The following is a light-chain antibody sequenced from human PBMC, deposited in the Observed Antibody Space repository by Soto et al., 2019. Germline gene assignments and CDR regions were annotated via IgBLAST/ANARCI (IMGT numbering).Light chain of an antibody. V-gene: IGKV1-5*03. Sequence: DIQMTQSPSTLSASVGDRVTITCRASQSISSWLAWYQQKPGKAPKLLIYKASSLESGVPSRFSGSGSGTEFTLNISSLQPDDFATYYCQQYNNYPWTFGQGTNVEIK. CDR3: QQYNNYPWT. CDR1: QSISSW. J-gene: IGKJ1*01. CDR2: KAS.